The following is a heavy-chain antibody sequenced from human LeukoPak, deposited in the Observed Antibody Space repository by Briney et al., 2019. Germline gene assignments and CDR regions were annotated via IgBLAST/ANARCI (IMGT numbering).Heavy chain of an antibody. V-gene: IGHV1-2*02. Sequence: ASVKVSCKASGYTFTGYYIHWVRQAPGQGLEWMGWINPNSGGTNYAQKFQGRVTMTRDTSISTAYMELSRLRSDDTAVYYCARASYSGSYLVDYWGQGTLVTVSS. CDR3: ARASYSGSYLVDY. CDR1: GYTFTGYY. J-gene: IGHJ4*02. CDR2: INPNSGGT. D-gene: IGHD1-26*01.